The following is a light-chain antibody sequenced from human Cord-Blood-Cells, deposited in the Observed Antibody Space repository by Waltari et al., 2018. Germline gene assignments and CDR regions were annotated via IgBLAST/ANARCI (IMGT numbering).Light chain of an antibody. CDR2: DVS. Sequence: QSALTQPASVSGSPGQSITISCTGTRSDVGVYNYVSVFQQHPGKAPKLMIYDVSNRPSGVSNRFSGSKSGNTASLTISGLQAEDEADYYCSSYTSSSTLVFGGGTKLTVL. V-gene: IGLV2-14*03. CDR3: SSYTSSSTLV. CDR1: RSDVGVYNY. J-gene: IGLJ3*02.